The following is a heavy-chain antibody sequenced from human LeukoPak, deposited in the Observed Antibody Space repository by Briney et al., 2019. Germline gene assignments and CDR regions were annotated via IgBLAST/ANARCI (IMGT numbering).Heavy chain of an antibody. V-gene: IGHV3-11*01. CDR1: GFTFSDYY. CDR2: ISSSGSTI. CDR3: ARDGYDSSGYYPGGDY. Sequence: PGGSLRLSCEASGFTFSDYYMSWIRQAPGKGLEWVSYISSSGSTIYYADSVKGRFTISRGNAKNSLYLQMNSLRAEDTAVYYCARDGYDSSGYYPGGDYWGQGTLVTVSS. D-gene: IGHD3-22*01. J-gene: IGHJ4*02.